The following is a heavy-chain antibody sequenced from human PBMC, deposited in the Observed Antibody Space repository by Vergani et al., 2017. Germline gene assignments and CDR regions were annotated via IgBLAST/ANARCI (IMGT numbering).Heavy chain of an antibody. CDR1: GFTFSACP. J-gene: IGHJ5*02. CDR3: AKERRYDFWSGYAPGGFDP. Sequence: EVQLLQSGGGVIQPGGSVRLSCAASGFTFSACPMTWVRQAPGKGLEWVSAISGSGGSTYYADSVKGRFTISRDNSKNTLYLQMNSLRAEDTAVYYCAKERRYDFWSGYAPGGFDPWGQGTLVTVSS. V-gene: IGHV3-23*01. D-gene: IGHD3-3*01. CDR2: ISGSGGST.